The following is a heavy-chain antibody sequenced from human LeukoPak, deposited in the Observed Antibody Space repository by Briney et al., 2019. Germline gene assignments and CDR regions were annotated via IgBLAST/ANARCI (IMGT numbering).Heavy chain of an antibody. Sequence: SETLSLTCTVSGGSVSNADYYWSWIRHPSGKTLEWIGYIYYSGSTNYNPSLKSRVTISVDTSKNQFSLKLSSVTAADTAVYYCARVPIGNSDAFDIWGQGTMVTVSS. CDR2: IYYSGST. D-gene: IGHD4-23*01. CDR3: ARVPIGNSDAFDI. J-gene: IGHJ3*02. V-gene: IGHV4-61*08. CDR1: GGSVSNADYY.